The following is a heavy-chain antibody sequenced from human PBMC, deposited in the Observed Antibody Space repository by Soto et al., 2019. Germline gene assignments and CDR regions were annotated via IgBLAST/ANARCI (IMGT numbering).Heavy chain of an antibody. J-gene: IGHJ3*02. V-gene: IGHV4-39*01. Sequence: QLQLQESGPGLVKPSETLSLTCTVSGGSISSSSYYWGWIRQPPGKGLEWIGSIYYSGSTYYNPSLKSRVTISVDTSKIQFSLKLSAVTAADTGVYYCARQGLKYYYDSSGYYLADAFDIWGQGTMVTVSS. CDR2: IYYSGST. CDR1: GGSISSSSYY. D-gene: IGHD3-22*01. CDR3: ARQGLKYYYDSSGYYLADAFDI.